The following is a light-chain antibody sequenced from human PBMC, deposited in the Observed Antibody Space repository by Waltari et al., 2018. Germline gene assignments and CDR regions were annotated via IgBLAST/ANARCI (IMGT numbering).Light chain of an antibody. CDR1: SSDAGIYNF. CDR3: CSYAGSYTFV. Sequence: QSALTQPRSVSGSPGQSVTISCSGTSSDAGIYNFVSWYQQHPGNAPKLLIYDVVKRPSGVPDRFSGSKSGNTASLTISGLQTEDEADYYCCSYAGSYTFVFGGGTQLTVL. J-gene: IGLJ7*01. V-gene: IGLV2-11*01. CDR2: DVV.